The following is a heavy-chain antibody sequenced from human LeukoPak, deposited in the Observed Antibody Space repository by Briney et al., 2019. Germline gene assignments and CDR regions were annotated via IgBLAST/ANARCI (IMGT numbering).Heavy chain of an antibody. V-gene: IGHV1-69*04. CDR3: ARDCYDSRSCY. Sequence: ASVKVSCKASGGTFSSYAISWVRQAPGRGLEWMGRIIPILGIANYAQKFQGRVTITADKSTSTAYMELSSLRSEDTAVYYYARDCYDSRSCYWGQGTLVTVSS. J-gene: IGHJ4*02. CDR2: IIPILGIA. D-gene: IGHD3-22*01. CDR1: GGTFSSYA.